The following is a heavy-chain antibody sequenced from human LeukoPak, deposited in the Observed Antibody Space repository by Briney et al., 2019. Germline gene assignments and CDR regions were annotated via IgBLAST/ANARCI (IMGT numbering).Heavy chain of an antibody. V-gene: IGHV3-64*01. J-gene: IGHJ4*02. D-gene: IGHD3-10*01. Sequence: GGSLRLSCAASGFTFSEYSMHWVRQAPGKGLEYVSAISTNGGSTYYANSVKGRFTISRDDPKNTLDLQMGSLRPEDMAVYYCARGFRYYCSGIDYWGQGTLVTVSS. CDR2: ISTNGGST. CDR1: GFTFSEYS. CDR3: ARGFRYYCSGIDY.